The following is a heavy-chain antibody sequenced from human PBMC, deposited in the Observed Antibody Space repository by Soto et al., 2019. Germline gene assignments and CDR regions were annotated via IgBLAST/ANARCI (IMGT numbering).Heavy chain of an antibody. V-gene: IGHV4-30-4*01. CDR2: IYYTGSN. D-gene: IGHD1-1*01. CDR3: ARWTYNQGFDP. J-gene: IGHJ5*02. CDR1: GDSISGCNHY. Sequence: SETLSLTCTVSGDSISGCNHYWSWIRQSPGKGLEWIGYIYYTGSNYYSPSLRGRVSISIDTSKNQFSLNMTSVTAADTAVYYYARWTYNQGFDPWGQGTLVTVSS.